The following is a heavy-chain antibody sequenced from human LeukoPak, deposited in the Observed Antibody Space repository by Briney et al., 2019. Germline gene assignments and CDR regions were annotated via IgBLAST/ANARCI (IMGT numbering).Heavy chain of an antibody. V-gene: IGHV1-2*02. CDR2: INPNSGGT. CDR1: GYTFTGYY. CDR3: ARDGHGGNSFDY. J-gene: IGHJ4*02. Sequence: ASVKVSCKASGYTFTGYYMHWVRQASGQGLEWMGWINPNSGGTNYAQKFQGRVTMTRDTSVSTAYMELSRLRSDDTAVYYCARDGHGGNSFDYWGQGTLVTVSS. D-gene: IGHD4-23*01.